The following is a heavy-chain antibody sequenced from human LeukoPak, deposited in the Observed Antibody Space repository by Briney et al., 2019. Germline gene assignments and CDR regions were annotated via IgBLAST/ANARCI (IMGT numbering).Heavy chain of an antibody. CDR3: ARDISPVRFLEWSQGFVY. Sequence: PGGSLRLSCAGSGFSFSTYAMSWVRQGPGKGLEWVSTIRDSGDSTHYPDSVKGRFTISRDNFNNMLYLQVGSLRAEDTAIYYCARDISPVRFLEWSQGFVYWGQGTRVTVSS. CDR2: IRDSGDST. V-gene: IGHV3-23*01. D-gene: IGHD3-3*01. J-gene: IGHJ4*01. CDR1: GFSFSTYA.